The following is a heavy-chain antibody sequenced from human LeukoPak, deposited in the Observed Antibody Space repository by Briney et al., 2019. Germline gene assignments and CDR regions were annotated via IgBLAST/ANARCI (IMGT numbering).Heavy chain of an antibody. CDR1: GDSISSGDYY. V-gene: IGHV4-61*02. D-gene: IGHD5-24*01. CDR2: ISSSGST. CDR3: AKGEYHQDGIGENRFDN. Sequence: PSETLSLTCTVSGDSISSGDYYWSWIRQPAGKGLEWIGRISSSGSTNYNPSLKSRVTISVDTSKNQFSLKLSSVTAADTAVYYCAKGEYHQDGIGENRFDNWGQGALVTVSS. J-gene: IGHJ4*02.